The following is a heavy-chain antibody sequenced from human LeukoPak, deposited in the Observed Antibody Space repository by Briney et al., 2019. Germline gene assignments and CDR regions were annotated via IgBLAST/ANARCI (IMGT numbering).Heavy chain of an antibody. D-gene: IGHD1-26*01. V-gene: IGHV1-18*01. CDR1: GGTFSSYA. CDR3: ARDVAAIVGVTAWFDP. CDR2: ISVDNGNT. J-gene: IGHJ5*02. Sequence: ASVKVSCKASGGTFSSYAISWVRQAPGQGLEWMGWISVDNGNTNYAQKLQGRVTMTTDTSTNTVYMELRSLRFDDSAVYYCARDVAAIVGVTAWFDPWGQGTLVTDSS.